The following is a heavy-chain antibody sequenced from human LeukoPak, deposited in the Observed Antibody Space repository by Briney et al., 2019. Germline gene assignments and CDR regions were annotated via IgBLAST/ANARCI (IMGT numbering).Heavy chain of an antibody. CDR2: ISYDGRSK. V-gene: IGHV3-30*18. J-gene: IGHJ6*02. CDR1: GFTFSSSG. CDR3: AKDLGYYSSYYYGMDV. D-gene: IGHD4-11*01. Sequence: GGSLRLSCAASGFTFSSSGMHWVRQAPGKGLEWVAVISYDGRSKYYGDSVKGRFTISRDNSKNTLYLQMNSLRAEDSAVYYCAKDLGYYSSYYYGMDVWGQGTTVTVSS.